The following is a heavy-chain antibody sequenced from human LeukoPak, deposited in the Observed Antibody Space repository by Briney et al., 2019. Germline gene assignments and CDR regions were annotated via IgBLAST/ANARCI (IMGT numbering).Heavy chain of an antibody. V-gene: IGHV4-30-2*01. CDR1: GGSISSGGYS. CDR3: ATQRDDYGDYGGSSRRWFDP. D-gene: IGHD4-17*01. Sequence: PSETLSLTCAVSGGSISSGGYSWSWIRQPPGKGLEWIGYIYHSGSTYYNPSLKSRVTISVDRSKNQFSLKLSSVTAADTAVYYCATQRDDYGDYGGSSRRWFDPWGQGTLVTVSS. CDR2: IYHSGST. J-gene: IGHJ5*02.